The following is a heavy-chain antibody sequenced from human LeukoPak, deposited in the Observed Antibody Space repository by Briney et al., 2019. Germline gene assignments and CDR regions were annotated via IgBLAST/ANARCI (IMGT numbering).Heavy chain of an antibody. J-gene: IGHJ4*02. V-gene: IGHV3-48*02. CDR2: ITYNSGTI. CDR1: GVTFRSYA. CDR3: ARDSGYSYADDY. Sequence: PGGSLRLSCAASGVTFRSYAMHWVRQAPGKGLEWVSYITYNSGTIFYADSVKGRFTVSRDNAKDSLYLQMSSLRDEDTAVYYCARDSGYSYADDYWGQGTLVTVSS. D-gene: IGHD5-18*01.